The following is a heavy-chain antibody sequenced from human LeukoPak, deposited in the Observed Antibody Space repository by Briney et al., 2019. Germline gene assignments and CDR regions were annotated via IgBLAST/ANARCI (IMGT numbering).Heavy chain of an antibody. V-gene: IGHV3-21*01. Sequence: GGSLRLSCSASAFTFRTYSMHWVRQAPGKGLEWVSSISGSTSYIYYADSVRGRFTISRDNAKNSLYLQMNSLRAEDTAVYYCARGSDFVWGSYRPYFDYWGQGTLVTVSS. CDR2: ISGSTSYI. J-gene: IGHJ4*02. D-gene: IGHD3-16*02. CDR3: ARGSDFVWGSYRPYFDY. CDR1: AFTFRTYS.